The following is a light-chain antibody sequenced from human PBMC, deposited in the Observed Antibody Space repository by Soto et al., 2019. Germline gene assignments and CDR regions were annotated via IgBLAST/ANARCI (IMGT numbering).Light chain of an antibody. CDR3: PQSYSTPLT. CDR1: QSISNY. Sequence: DIQMTQSPYSLSASVGDRDTITCRASQSISNYLNWYQRKPGKAPEFLIYASSSLQSGVPSRFSGSGSGTDFTLTISSLQPEDFATYYCPQSYSTPLTFGGGTKGEMK. CDR2: ASS. V-gene: IGKV1-39*01. J-gene: IGKJ4*01.